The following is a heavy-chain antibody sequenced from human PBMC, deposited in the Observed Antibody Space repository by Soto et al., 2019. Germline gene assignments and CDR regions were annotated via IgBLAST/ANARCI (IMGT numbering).Heavy chain of an antibody. J-gene: IGHJ4*02. CDR3: ARNTAAAGSFDY. D-gene: IGHD6-13*01. CDR2: INAGNGNT. V-gene: IGHV1-3*01. CDR1: GYTFTSYA. Sequence: GASVKVSCKASGYTFTSYAMHWVRQAPGQRLEWMGWINAGNGNTKYSQKFQGRVTITRDTSASTAYMELSSLRSEDTAVYYCARNTAAAGSFDYWGQGTLVTVSS.